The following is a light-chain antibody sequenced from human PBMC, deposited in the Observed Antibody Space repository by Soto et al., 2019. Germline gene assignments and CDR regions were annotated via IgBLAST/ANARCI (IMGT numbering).Light chain of an antibody. Sequence: EIVMTQSPATLSVSLGDTATLSCRASQSVDTNLAWYQQKHGQAPRLLIFGASTRATGVPARFIGRGSGTEFTLTISGLQSEDFAVYYCQQYDNWPPWTFGQGSKVEIK. CDR1: QSVDTN. CDR2: GAS. V-gene: IGKV3-15*01. J-gene: IGKJ1*01. CDR3: QQYDNWPPWT.